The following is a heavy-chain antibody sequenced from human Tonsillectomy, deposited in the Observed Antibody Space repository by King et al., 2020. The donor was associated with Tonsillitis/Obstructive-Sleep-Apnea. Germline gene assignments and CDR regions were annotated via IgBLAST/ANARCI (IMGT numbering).Heavy chain of an antibody. Sequence: VQLVESGGGSVQPGGSLRLSCAASGFTFAGYAMTWVRQAPGKGLEWVSSISDNGVGTHYADSVKGRFTISRDNSKNTLYLQMNSLRVDDTAVYYCAGGPAGADYYYMDVWGKGTTVTVSS. CDR2: ISDNGVGT. D-gene: IGHD6-19*01. CDR1: GFTFAGYA. CDR3: AGGPAGADYYYMDV. V-gene: IGHV3-23*04. J-gene: IGHJ6*03.